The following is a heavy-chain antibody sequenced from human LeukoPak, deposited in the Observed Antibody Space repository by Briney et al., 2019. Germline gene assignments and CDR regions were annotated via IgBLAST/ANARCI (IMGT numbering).Heavy chain of an antibody. V-gene: IGHV4-34*01. CDR1: GGSFSGYY. D-gene: IGHD2-2*01. J-gene: IGHJ6*03. CDR3: ARKNSGPAGRGYCSSTSCPLSYYYYHMDV. CDR2: INHSGST. Sequence: SETLSLTCAVYGGSFSGYYWSWIRQPPGKGLEWIGEINHSGSTNYNPSLKSRVTISVDTSKNQFSLKLSSVTAADTAVYYCARKNSGPAGRGYCSSTSCPLSYYYYHMDVWGKGTTVTVSS.